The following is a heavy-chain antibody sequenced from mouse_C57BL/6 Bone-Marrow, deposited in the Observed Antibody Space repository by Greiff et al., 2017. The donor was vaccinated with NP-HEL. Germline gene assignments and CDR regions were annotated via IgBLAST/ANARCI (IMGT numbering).Heavy chain of an antibody. CDR1: GFTFSSYA. CDR2: ISDGGSYT. D-gene: IGHD1-1*01. CDR3: VLVATYFDY. J-gene: IGHJ2*01. Sequence: EVNVVESGGGLVKPGGSLKLSCAASGFTFSSYAMSWVRQTPEKRLEWVATISDGGSYTYYPANVKGRFTISRDNAKNNLYLQMSHLKSEDTAMYYCVLVATYFDYWGQGTTLTVSS. V-gene: IGHV5-4*03.